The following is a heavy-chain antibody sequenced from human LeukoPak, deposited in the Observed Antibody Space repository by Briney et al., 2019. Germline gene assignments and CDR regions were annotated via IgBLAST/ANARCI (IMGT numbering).Heavy chain of an antibody. V-gene: IGHV4-39*01. CDR3: ARHTYDFWSGYYTWFDP. D-gene: IGHD3-3*01. CDR1: GGSISSSSYY. J-gene: IGHJ5*02. Sequence: PSETLSLTCTVSGGSISSSSYYWGWIRQPPGKGLEWIGSIYYSGSTYYNPSLKSRVTISVDTSKNQFSLKLSSVTAADTAVYYCARHTYDFWSGYYTWFDPWGQGTLVTVSS. CDR2: IYYSGST.